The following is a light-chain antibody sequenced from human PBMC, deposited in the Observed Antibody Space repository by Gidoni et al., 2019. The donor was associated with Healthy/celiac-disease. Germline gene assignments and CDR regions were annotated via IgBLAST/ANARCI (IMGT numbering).Light chain of an antibody. V-gene: IGKV1-9*01. CDR1: QGISSY. CDR3: QQLNSYPPP. CDR2: AAS. Sequence: DIQLTQSPSFLSASVGDRVTITCRASQGISSYLAWYQQKPGKAPKLLIYAASTLQRGGPSRFRRSGSGTEFPLTISSLQPEDFATYYCQQLNSYPPPFGPGTKVDIK. J-gene: IGKJ3*01.